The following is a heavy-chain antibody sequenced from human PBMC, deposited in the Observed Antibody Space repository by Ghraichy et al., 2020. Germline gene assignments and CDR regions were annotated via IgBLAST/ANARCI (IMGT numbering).Heavy chain of an antibody. CDR3: ARRGYSYGYFDY. J-gene: IGHJ4*02. V-gene: IGHV4-59*01. CDR2: IYYSGST. Sequence: SQTLSLTCTVSGGSISSYYWSWIRQPPGKGLEWIGYIYYSGSTNYNPSLKSRVTISVDTSKNQFSLKLSSVTAADTAVYYCARRGYSYGYFDYWGQGTLVTVSS. D-gene: IGHD5-18*01. CDR1: GGSISSYY.